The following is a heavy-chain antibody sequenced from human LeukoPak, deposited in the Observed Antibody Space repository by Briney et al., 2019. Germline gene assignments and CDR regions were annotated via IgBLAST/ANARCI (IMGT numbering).Heavy chain of an antibody. D-gene: IGHD3-3*01. Sequence: GGSLRLSCAASGFTFSSYWMSWVRQAPGKGLEWVANIKQDGSEKYYVDSVKGRFTISRDNAKNSLYLQMNSLRAEDTAVYYCARAIYDFEPYFDYWGQGTLVTVSS. V-gene: IGHV3-7*01. CDR2: IKQDGSEK. J-gene: IGHJ4*02. CDR1: GFTFSSYW. CDR3: ARAIYDFEPYFDY.